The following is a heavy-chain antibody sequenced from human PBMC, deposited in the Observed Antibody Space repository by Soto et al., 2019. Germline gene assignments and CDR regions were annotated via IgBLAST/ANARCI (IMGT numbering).Heavy chain of an antibody. V-gene: IGHV4-31*03. CDR3: ARVASVWFNAFDI. CDR1: GGSISSGGYY. Sequence: QVQLQESGPGLVKPSQTLSLTCTVSGGSISSGGYYWSWFRQHSGKGLEWIGYIYNSGSTYYNPSFKSRVTISVDTSKNQFSLKLSSVTAADTAVYYCARVASVWFNAFDIWGQGTMVTVSS. J-gene: IGHJ3*02. D-gene: IGHD2-21*01. CDR2: IYNSGST.